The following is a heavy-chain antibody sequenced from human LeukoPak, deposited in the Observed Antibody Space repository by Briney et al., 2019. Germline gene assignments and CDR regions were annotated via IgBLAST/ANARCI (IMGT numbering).Heavy chain of an antibody. CDR2: ISWKSGSI. J-gene: IGHJ6*03. D-gene: IGHD6-13*01. V-gene: IGHV3-9*01. Sequence: PGRSLRLSCAASGFTFDDYAMHWVRQAPGKGLEWVSGISWKSGSIGYADSVKGRFTISRDNAKNSLYLQMNSLRAEDTAVYYCARVPDSSSVRNYYYYMDVWGKGTTVTVSS. CDR1: GFTFDDYA. CDR3: ARVPDSSSVRNYYYYMDV.